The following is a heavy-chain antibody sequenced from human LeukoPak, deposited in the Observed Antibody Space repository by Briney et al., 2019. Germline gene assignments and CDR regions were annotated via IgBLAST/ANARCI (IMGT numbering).Heavy chain of an antibody. CDR2: ISSSGSTI. Sequence: LSLTCTVSGGSILSSSYYWGWIRQPPGKGLEWVSYISSSGSTIYYADSVKGRFTISRDNAKNSLYLQMNSLRAEDTAVYYCARDPPGVATDYWGQGTLVTVSS. CDR1: GGSILSSSYY. V-gene: IGHV3-11*04. CDR3: ARDPPGVATDY. D-gene: IGHD3-3*01. J-gene: IGHJ4*02.